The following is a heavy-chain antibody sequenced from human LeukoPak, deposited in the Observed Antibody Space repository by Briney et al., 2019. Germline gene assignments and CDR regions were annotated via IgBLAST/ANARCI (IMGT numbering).Heavy chain of an antibody. V-gene: IGHV3-23*01. CDR3: ARRYCTTTSCYYFDY. CDR1: GFTFSSYA. CDR2: ISGSGGST. J-gene: IGHJ4*02. D-gene: IGHD2-2*01. Sequence: GGSLRLSCAASGFTFSSYAMSWVRQAPGKGLEWVSAISGSGGSTYYADSVKGRFTISRDNSKNTLYLQMNSLRAEDTAIYYCARRYCTTTSCYYFDYWGQGTLVTVSS.